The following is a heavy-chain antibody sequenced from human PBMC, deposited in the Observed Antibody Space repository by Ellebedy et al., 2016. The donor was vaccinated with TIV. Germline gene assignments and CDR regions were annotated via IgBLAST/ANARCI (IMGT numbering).Heavy chain of an antibody. J-gene: IGHJ4*02. D-gene: IGHD3-10*01. CDR3: ARDLHYGSGTYPFDY. CDR2: IYYSGDT. CDR1: GGSISNSYSF. V-gene: IGHV4-39*07. Sequence: SETLSLTXTVSGGSISNSYSFWGWVRQPPGKGLEWIGSIYYSGDTYYNPSLKSRVTVSVDTSKGQFSLRLTSVTAADTAVYFCARDLHYGSGTYPFDYWGQGTLVTVSS.